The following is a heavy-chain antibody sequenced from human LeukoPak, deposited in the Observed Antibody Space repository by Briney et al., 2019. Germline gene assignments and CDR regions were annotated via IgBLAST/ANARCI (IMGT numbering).Heavy chain of an antibody. D-gene: IGHD3-10*01. V-gene: IGHV3-23*01. J-gene: IGHJ5*02. CDR2: ISGSGGST. Sequence: GGSLRLSCAASGFTFSSYAMSWVRRAPGKGLEWVSAISGSGGSTYYADSVKGRFTISRDNSKNTLYLQMNSLRAEDTAVYYCAKPTMVRGSGWFDPWGQGTLVTVSS. CDR3: AKPTMVRGSGWFDP. CDR1: GFTFSSYA.